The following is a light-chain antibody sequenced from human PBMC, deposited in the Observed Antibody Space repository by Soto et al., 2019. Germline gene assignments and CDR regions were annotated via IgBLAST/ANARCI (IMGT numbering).Light chain of an antibody. CDR1: QSVSSSY. CDR2: GAS. V-gene: IGKV3-20*01. J-gene: IGKJ5*01. CDR3: QQYGNSPIT. Sequence: EIVLTQSPGTLSLSPWERATLSCRASQSVSSSYLAWYQQKPGQAPRLLIYGASTRATGIPDRFSGSGSGTEFTLTISRLEPEDFAVYYCQQYGNSPITFGQGTRLEIK.